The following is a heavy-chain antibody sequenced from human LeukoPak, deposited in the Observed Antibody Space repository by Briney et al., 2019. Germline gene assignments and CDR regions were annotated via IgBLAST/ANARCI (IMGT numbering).Heavy chain of an antibody. CDR2: ISFSGST. V-gene: IGHV4-39*01. Sequence: SETLSLTCTVSGGSISSRNYYWGWIRQPPGKGLEWIGSISFSGSTYYNLSLKSRVTISVDTSKNQFSVKLSSVTAADTAVYYCARRQYSSSWYGLDTFDIWGQGTMVTVSS. J-gene: IGHJ3*02. D-gene: IGHD6-13*01. CDR3: ARRQYSSSWYGLDTFDI. CDR1: GGSISSRNYY.